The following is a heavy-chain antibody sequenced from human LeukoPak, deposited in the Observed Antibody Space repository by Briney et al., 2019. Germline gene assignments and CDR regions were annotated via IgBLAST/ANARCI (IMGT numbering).Heavy chain of an antibody. Sequence: GGSLRLSCAASGFTFSSYSMNWVRQAPGKGLEWVSSISSSSSYIYYADSVKGRFTISRDNSKNTLYLQMNSLRAEDTAVYYCAKSLDYDWPWWFDPWGQGTLVTVSS. J-gene: IGHJ5*02. CDR2: ISSSSSYI. V-gene: IGHV3-21*04. D-gene: IGHD3-16*01. CDR1: GFTFSSYS. CDR3: AKSLDYDWPWWFDP.